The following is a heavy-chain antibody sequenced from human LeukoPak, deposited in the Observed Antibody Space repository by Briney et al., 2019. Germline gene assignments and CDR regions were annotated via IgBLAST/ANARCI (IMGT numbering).Heavy chain of an antibody. D-gene: IGHD3-22*01. CDR1: GYTFTGEW. CDR3: ARNSNNHYDSSGYCDDAFDI. J-gene: IGHJ3*02. Sequence: GASLKVSCKASGYTFTGEWMHWVRQAPGQGLEWMGCINPNVGGINYAQKFQGRVTMTRDTSISTAYMELSRLRSDDTAVYYCARNSNNHYDSSGYCDDAFDIWGQGTMVTVSS. V-gene: IGHV1-2*02. CDR2: INPNVGGI.